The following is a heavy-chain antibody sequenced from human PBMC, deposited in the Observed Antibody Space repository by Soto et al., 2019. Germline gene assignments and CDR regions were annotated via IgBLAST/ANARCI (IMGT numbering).Heavy chain of an antibody. CDR2: ISPYNGNT. Sequence: HVQLLQSGGELKKPGASVKVSCNTSGFTFNTYFISWVRQAPGQGLEWMGWISPYNGNTKYGEKFQDRVTMTTDTITRTAYMELRNLRIDDTAVYYCARDTSNSFDYWGQGTLVTVSS. V-gene: IGHV1-18*01. J-gene: IGHJ4*02. CDR3: ARDTSNSFDY. D-gene: IGHD2-2*01. CDR1: GFTFNTYF.